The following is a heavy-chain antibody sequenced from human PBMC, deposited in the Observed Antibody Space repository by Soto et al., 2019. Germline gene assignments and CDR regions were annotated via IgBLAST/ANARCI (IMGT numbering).Heavy chain of an antibody. CDR2: FYYSGST. J-gene: IGHJ4*02. CDR3: ARQGDYYDSSSYLDY. D-gene: IGHD3-22*01. CDR1: GGSISSSNYY. V-gene: IGHV4-39*01. Sequence: SETLSLTCTVSGGSISSSNYYWGWIRQPPGKGLEWIATFYYSGSTYYNPSLKSRVTISGDTSKNQFSLKLNSVTAADTAVYYCARQGDYYDSSSYLDYWGQGTLVTVSS.